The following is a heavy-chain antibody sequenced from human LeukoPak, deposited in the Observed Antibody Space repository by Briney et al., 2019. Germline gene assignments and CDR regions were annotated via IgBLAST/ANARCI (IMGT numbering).Heavy chain of an antibody. V-gene: IGHV3-11*04. CDR1: GFTFSDYY. D-gene: IGHD1-1*01. Sequence: KAGGSLRLSCAASGFTFSDYYMSWIRQAPGKGLEWVSYISSSGSTIYYADSVKGRFTISRDNAKNSLYLQMNSLRAEDTAVYYCARAPGYGAAYYFDYWGQGTLVTVSS. J-gene: IGHJ4*02. CDR3: ARAPGYGAAYYFDY. CDR2: ISSSGSTI.